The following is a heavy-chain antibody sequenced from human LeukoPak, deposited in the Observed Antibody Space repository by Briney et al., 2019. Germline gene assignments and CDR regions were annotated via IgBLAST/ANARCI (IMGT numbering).Heavy chain of an antibody. CDR2: ISSSSSTI. CDR3: ARGLPYDSSGYYPFDY. J-gene: IGHJ4*02. V-gene: IGHV3-48*01. Sequence: GGSLRLSCAASGFTFSTYSMNWVRQAPGKGLDWVSYISSSSSTIYYADSVKGRFTVSRDNAKNSLYLQMNSLRAEDTAVYFCARGLPYDSSGYYPFDYWGQGTLVTVSS. CDR1: GFTFSTYS. D-gene: IGHD3-22*01.